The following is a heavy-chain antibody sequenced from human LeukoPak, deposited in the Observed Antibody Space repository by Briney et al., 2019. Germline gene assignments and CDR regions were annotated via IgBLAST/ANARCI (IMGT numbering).Heavy chain of an antibody. CDR2: IYSGGST. CDR1: GFTVSSNY. J-gene: IGHJ4*02. V-gene: IGHV3-66*02. Sequence: PGGSLRLSCAAAGFTVSSNYMSWVRQAPGKGLEWVSVIYSGGSTYYADPVKGRFTISRDNSKNTLYLQMNSLRAEDTAVYYCARDIFPYYYDSSGYPGYWGQGTLVTVSS. D-gene: IGHD3-22*01. CDR3: ARDIFPYYYDSSGYPGY.